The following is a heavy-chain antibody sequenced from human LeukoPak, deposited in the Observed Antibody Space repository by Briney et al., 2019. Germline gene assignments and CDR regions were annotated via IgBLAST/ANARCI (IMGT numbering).Heavy chain of an antibody. D-gene: IGHD6-19*01. Sequence: PSETLSLTCTVSGGSISSYYWTWIRQPAGKGLEWIGRIYTSGRTNHNPSLKSRVTMSVDTSKNQFSLKMSSVTAADTAVYYCARCDSSGWSHYFDYWGQGTLVTVSS. CDR1: GGSISSYY. CDR2: IYTSGRT. J-gene: IGHJ4*02. V-gene: IGHV4-4*07. CDR3: ARCDSSGWSHYFDY.